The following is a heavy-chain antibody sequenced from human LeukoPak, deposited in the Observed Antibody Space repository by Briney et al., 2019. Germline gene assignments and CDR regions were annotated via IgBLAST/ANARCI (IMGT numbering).Heavy chain of an antibody. Sequence: PGGSLRLSCAASGFTFSTYVMSWVRQTPGKGLEWVSSISSSSSYIYYADSVKGRFTISRDNAKNSLYLQMNSLRAEDTAVYYCAGPTLAAVGYYYGMDVWGQGTTVTVSS. CDR2: ISSSSSYI. CDR3: AGPTLAAVGYYYGMDV. J-gene: IGHJ6*02. CDR1: GFTFSTYV. D-gene: IGHD6-13*01. V-gene: IGHV3-21*01.